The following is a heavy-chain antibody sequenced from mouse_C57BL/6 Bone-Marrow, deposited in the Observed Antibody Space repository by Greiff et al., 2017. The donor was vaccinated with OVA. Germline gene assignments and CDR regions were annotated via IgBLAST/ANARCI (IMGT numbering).Heavy chain of an antibody. V-gene: IGHV1-26*01. J-gene: IGHJ3*01. CDR3: ASPYGAY. CDR1: GYTFTDYY. CDR2: INPNNGGT. D-gene: IGHD1-1*01. Sequence: EVQLQQSGPELVKPGASVKISCKASGYTFTDYYMNWVKQSHGKSLEWIGDINPNNGGTSYNQKFKGKATLTVDKSSSTAYMELRSLTSEDSAVYYCASPYGAYWGQGTLVTVSA.